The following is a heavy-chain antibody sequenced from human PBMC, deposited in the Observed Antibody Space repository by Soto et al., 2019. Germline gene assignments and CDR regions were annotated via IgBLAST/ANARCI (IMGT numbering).Heavy chain of an antibody. J-gene: IGHJ5*02. V-gene: IGHV3-7*01. CDR2: IKQDGSEK. CDR1: GFTFSSYW. D-gene: IGHD6-19*01. CDR3: ARDLSGVEQWLVLGWFDP. Sequence: GGSLRLSCAASGFTFSSYWMSWVRQAPGKGLEWVANIKQDGSEKYYVDSVKGRFTISRDNAKNSLYLQMNSLRAEDTAVYYCARDLSGVEQWLVLGWFDPWGQGTLVTVSS.